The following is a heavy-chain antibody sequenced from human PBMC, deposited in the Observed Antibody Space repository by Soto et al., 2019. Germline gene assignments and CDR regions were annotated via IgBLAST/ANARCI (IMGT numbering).Heavy chain of an antibody. J-gene: IGHJ5*02. CDR1: GGTFSSYS. D-gene: IGHD2-2*01. CDR2: VIPILGMA. CDR3: ARGGAVVVPGAVDRHNWFDP. V-gene: IGHV1-69*02. Sequence: QVQLVQSGAEVKKPGSSVKVSCEASGGTFSSYSFSWVRQAPGQGLEWMGRVIPILGMANYAQKFQGRVPITADKSTSSVYMELSSLRSEDTAGYYCARGGAVVVPGAVDRHNWFDPWGQGTLVTVSS.